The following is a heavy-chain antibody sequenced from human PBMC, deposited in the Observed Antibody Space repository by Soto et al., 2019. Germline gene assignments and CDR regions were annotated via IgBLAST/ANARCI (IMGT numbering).Heavy chain of an antibody. J-gene: IGHJ5*02. V-gene: IGHV3-49*03. CDR2: IRSKAYGGTT. Sequence: PGGCLRLCCTASGFTFGDYAMSWFRQAPGKGLEWVGFIRSKAYGGTTEYAASVKGRFTISRDDSKSIAYLQMNSLKTEDTAVYYCTRELIHDYGDSRWFDPWGQGTLVTVPS. CDR1: GFTFGDYA. D-gene: IGHD4-17*01. CDR3: TRELIHDYGDSRWFDP.